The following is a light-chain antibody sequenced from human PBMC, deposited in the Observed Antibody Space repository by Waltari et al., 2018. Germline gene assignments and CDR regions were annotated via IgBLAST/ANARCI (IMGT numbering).Light chain of an antibody. V-gene: IGLV2-23*02. CDR3: CSYAGSGTYV. J-gene: IGLJ1*01. Sequence: QSALTQPASVSGTPGQSFTISCTGTNSDVGNDNLVSWYQHHPGEAPKLMICDVIKRPSGVSNRFPGSKSGHPASLTISGLQDEDEADYCFCSYAGSGTYVFGTGTKVTVL. CDR1: NSDVGNDNL. CDR2: DVI.